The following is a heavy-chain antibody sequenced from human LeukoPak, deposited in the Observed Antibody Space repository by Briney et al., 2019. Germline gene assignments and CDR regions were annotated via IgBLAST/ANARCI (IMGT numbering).Heavy chain of an antibody. Sequence: PGGSLRLSCAASGFTFSSYAMSWVRQAPGKGLEWVSAISGSGGSTYYADSVKGRFTISRDNSKNTLYLQMNSLRAEDTAVYYCAKSLTMVRGVLGNWFDPWGQGTLVTVSS. D-gene: IGHD3-10*01. J-gene: IGHJ5*02. V-gene: IGHV3-23*01. CDR2: ISGSGGST. CDR3: AKSLTMVRGVLGNWFDP. CDR1: GFTFSSYA.